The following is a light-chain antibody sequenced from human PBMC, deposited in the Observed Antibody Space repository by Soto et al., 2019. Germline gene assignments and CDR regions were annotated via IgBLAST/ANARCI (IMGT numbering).Light chain of an antibody. J-gene: IGKJ5*01. CDR3: QQYYSTPLIT. CDR2: WAS. V-gene: IGKV4-1*01. CDR1: QSVLYSSNNKNY. Sequence: EIVMTQSPDSLAVSLGERATINCKSSQSVLYSSNNKNYLAWYQQKPGQPPKLLIYWASTRESGVPDRFSGSGSGTDFTLTISSLQAEDVAVYYCQQYYSTPLITFGQGTRLEIK.